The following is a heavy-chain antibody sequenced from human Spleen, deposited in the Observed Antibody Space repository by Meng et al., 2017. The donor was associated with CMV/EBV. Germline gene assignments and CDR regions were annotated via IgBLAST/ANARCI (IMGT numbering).Heavy chain of an antibody. V-gene: IGHV1-2*06. D-gene: IGHD6-13*01. Sequence: QDQLVQSGGEVKKPGASVKVSCKASGYTFTGYYMHWVRQAPGQGLEWMGRINPNSGDTNSAQNFQGRVTMTRDTSISTAYMDLSRLRSDDTAVYYCARAISSSYYSASFDYWGQGTLVTVSS. CDR3: ARAISSSYYSASFDY. J-gene: IGHJ4*02. CDR2: INPNSGDT. CDR1: GYTFTGYY.